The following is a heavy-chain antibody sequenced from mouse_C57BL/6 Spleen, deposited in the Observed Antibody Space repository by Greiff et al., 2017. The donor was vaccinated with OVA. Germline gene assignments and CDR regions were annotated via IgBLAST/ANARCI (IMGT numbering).Heavy chain of an antibody. J-gene: IGHJ4*01. D-gene: IGHD2-3*01. CDR1: GFTFSDFY. CDR2: SRNKANDYTT. V-gene: IGHV7-1*01. Sequence: EVKLMESGGGLVQSGRSLRLSCATSGFTFSDFYMEWVRQAPGKGLEWIAASRNKANDYTTEYSASVKGRFIVSRDTSQSILYLQMNALRAEDTAIYYCARDMIYDGYHYYAMDYWGQGTSVTVSS. CDR3: ARDMIYDGYHYYAMDY.